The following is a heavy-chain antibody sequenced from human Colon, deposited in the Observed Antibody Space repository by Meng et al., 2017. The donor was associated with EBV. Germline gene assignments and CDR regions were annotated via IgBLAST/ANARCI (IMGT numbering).Heavy chain of an antibody. Sequence: LPRWESGTGLVRAWETLPPPCSVPGDHIWGSGDYWGWVRQPAGKGLEWIGNIYYTGSTYYNPSLKSRVTISVDTSKNQFSLKVTSMTAAYTAVYYCARDGPLLWGPGTLVTVSS. CDR3: ARDGPLL. CDR1: GDHIWGSGDY. V-gene: IGHV4-39*07. J-gene: IGHJ4*02. CDR2: IYYTGST.